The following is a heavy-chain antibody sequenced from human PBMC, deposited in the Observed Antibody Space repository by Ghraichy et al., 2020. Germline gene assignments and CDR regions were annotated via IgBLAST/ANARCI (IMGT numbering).Heavy chain of an antibody. CDR3: ARSLGPPSGDFDY. J-gene: IGHJ4*02. CDR1: GGSISSSSYY. CDR2: IYYSGST. Sequence: SETLSLTCTVSGGSISSSSYYWGWIRQPPGKGLEWIGSIYYSGSTYYNPSLKSRVTISVDTSKNQFSLKLSSVTAADTAVYYCARSLGPPSGDFDYWGQGTLVTVSS. V-gene: IGHV4-39*01. D-gene: IGHD1-26*01.